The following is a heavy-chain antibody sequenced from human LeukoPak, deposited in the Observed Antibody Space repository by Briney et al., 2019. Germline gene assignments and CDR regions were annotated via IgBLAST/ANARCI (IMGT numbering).Heavy chain of an antibody. CDR2: ISDSGGRT. J-gene: IGHJ3*02. V-gene: IGHV3-23*01. Sequence: GGSLRLSCAASGFTFSSYAMNWVRQAPGKGLEWVSVISDSGGRTYYADSVKGRFTISRDNSKNTLYLQMNSLRAEDTAVYYCAKERGWFGELFWDAFDIWGQGTMVTVSS. CDR1: GFTFSSYA. CDR3: AKERGWFGELFWDAFDI. D-gene: IGHD3-10*01.